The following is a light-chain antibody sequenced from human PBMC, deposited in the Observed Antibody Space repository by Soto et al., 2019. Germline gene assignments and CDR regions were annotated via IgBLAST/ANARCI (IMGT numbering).Light chain of an antibody. V-gene: IGLV2-18*02. CDR2: DVN. CDR3: SSYTGSTTLVV. Sequence: QSALTQPPSVSGSPGQSVTISCTGTSSDVGRYNHVSWYQQPPGTAPKLMIYDVNNRPSGVPDRFSGSKSGNTASLTISGLQAEDEAEYYCSSYTGSTTLVVFGGGTQLTVL. CDR1: SSDVGRYNH. J-gene: IGLJ2*01.